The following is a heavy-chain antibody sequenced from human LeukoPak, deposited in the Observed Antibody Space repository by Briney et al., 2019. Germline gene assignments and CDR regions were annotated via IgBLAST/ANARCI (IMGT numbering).Heavy chain of an antibody. CDR2: IYQSGST. V-gene: IGHV4-39*01. Sequence: SETLSLTCTVSGGSISSGDYHWGWIRQPPGRGLEWLGIIYQSGSTHQNPSLKSRVTISVDTSKNQFYLKLSSVTASDTAVYFCARQVGGNRWYSDFWGQGTLVTVSS. CDR1: GGSISSGDYH. J-gene: IGHJ4*02. CDR3: ARQVGGNRWYSDF. D-gene: IGHD4-23*01.